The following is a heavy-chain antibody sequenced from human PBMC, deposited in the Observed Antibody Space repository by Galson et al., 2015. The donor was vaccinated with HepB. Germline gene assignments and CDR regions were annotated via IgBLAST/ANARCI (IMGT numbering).Heavy chain of an antibody. Sequence: SLRLSCAASGFTFSDYYMNWIRQAPGKGLEWVSYISSSGYTIYYADSVKGRFTISRDNAKNSLYLQIDSLRAEDTAVYYCARAGGYNWNYYDYWGQGTLVTVSS. J-gene: IGHJ4*02. CDR3: ARAGGYNWNYYDY. V-gene: IGHV3-11*01. CDR2: ISSSGYTI. D-gene: IGHD1-20*01. CDR1: GFTFSDYY.